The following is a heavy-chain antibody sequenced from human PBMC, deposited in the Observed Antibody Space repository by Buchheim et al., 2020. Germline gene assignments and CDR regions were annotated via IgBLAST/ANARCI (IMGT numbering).Heavy chain of an antibody. D-gene: IGHD1-26*01. CDR1: GFTFSSYG. CDR3: ATNGGSYFHGMVFMDY. CDR2: ISYDGSNK. J-gene: IGHJ4*02. V-gene: IGHV3-30*03. Sequence: QVQLVESGGGVVQPGRSLRLSCAASGFTFSSYGMHWVRQAPGKGLEWVAVISYDGSNKYYADSVKGRFTISRDNSKNTLYLQMNSLRAEDTAVYYCATNGGSYFHGMVFMDYWGQGTL.